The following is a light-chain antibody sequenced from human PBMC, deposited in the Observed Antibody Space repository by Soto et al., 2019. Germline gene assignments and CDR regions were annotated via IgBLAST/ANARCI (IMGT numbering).Light chain of an antibody. CDR2: EVS. CDR1: SSDVGGYNY. J-gene: IGLJ3*02. CDR3: SSYAGSNIWV. V-gene: IGLV2-8*01. Sequence: QSVLTQPPSASGSPGQSVTISFTGTSSDVGGYNYVSWYQQHPGKAPKLMIYEVSKRPSGVPDRFSGSKSGNTASLTVSGLQAEDEADYYCSSYAGSNIWVFGGGTKLTVL.